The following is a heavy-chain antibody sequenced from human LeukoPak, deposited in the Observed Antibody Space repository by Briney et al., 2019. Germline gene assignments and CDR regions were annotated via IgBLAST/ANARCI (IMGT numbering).Heavy chain of an antibody. J-gene: IGHJ4*02. CDR1: GSSISNYY. Sequence: SETLSLTCTVSGSSISNYYWSWIRQPPGKGPEWIGYIYYSGSANHNPSLKSRVTISVDTSKNQFSLKLSSVTAADTAVYYCARVTATTGIRYFDYWGQGTLVTVSS. D-gene: IGHD6-13*01. V-gene: IGHV4-59*01. CDR2: IYYSGSA. CDR3: ARVTATTGIRYFDY.